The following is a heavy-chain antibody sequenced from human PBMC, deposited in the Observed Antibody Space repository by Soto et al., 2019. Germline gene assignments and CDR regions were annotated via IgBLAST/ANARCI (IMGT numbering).Heavy chain of an antibody. CDR3: ARRSGAETQGPYYDSSGYYWMVFDY. CDR2: IFWDDDT. CDR1: GFSLNTRGMG. V-gene: IGHV2-5*02. J-gene: IGHJ4*02. D-gene: IGHD3-22*01. Sequence: QITLKESGPPLVKPTQTLTLTCSFSGFSLNTRGMGVAWIRQPPGKALEWLALIFWDDDTRYSPSLENRLTSPAMQNRLTIPTDTAKTQVVLTMPNVDPVDTATYYSARRSGAETQGPYYDSSGYYWMVFDYWGQGTLVTASS.